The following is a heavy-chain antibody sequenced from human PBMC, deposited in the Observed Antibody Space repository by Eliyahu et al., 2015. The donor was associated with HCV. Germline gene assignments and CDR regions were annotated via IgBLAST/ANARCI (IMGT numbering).Heavy chain of an antibody. D-gene: IGHD3-10*01. Sequence: EVQLVESGGGLVQPGRSLRLSCTASGFTFGDYAMSWVRQAPGKGLEWVGFIRSKAYGGTTEYAASVKGRFTISRDDSKSIAYLQMNSLKTEDTAVYYCTVSGNAIMVRGVILDYWGQGTLVTVSS. CDR2: IRSKAYGGTT. V-gene: IGHV3-49*04. CDR3: TVSGNAIMVRGVILDY. J-gene: IGHJ4*02. CDR1: GFTFGDYA.